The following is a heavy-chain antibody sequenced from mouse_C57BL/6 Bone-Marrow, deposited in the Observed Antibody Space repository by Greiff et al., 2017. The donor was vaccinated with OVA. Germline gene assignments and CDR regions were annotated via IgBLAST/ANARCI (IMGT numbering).Heavy chain of an antibody. D-gene: IGHD1-1*01. Sequence: EVQLVESGGDLVKPGGSLKLSCAASGFTFSSYGMSWVRQTPDKRLEWVATISSGGSYTYYPDSVKGRFTISRDNAKNTLYLQMSSLKSEDTAMYYCARPDYSSGFAYWGQGTLVTVSA. CDR3: ARPDYSSGFAY. CDR1: GFTFSSYG. CDR2: ISSGGSYT. J-gene: IGHJ3*01. V-gene: IGHV5-6*01.